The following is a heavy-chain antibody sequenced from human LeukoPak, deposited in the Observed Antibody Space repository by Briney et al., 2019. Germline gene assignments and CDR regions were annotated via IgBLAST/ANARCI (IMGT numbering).Heavy chain of an antibody. V-gene: IGHV3-23*01. CDR3: SKPRVGDFIVVVPAAEDC. Sequence: GGSLRLSCAASGFTFSNYAMSWVRQAPGKGLEWVSAINGSGGGTYYADSVKGRFTISRDNSKNTLFLHMNTLRAEDTAVYYCSKPRVGDFIVVVPAAEDCWGQGTLVTVSS. CDR2: INGSGGGT. CDR1: GFTFSNYA. J-gene: IGHJ4*02. D-gene: IGHD2-2*01.